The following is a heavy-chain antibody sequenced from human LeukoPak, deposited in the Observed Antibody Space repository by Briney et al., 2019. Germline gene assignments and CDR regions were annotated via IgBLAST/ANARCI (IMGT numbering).Heavy chain of an antibody. Sequence: GGSLRLSCAASGFTFSSYEMNWVRQAPGKGLEWVSHISSSGRTMYYADSVKGRFTISRDNAKNSLYLQMNSLRAEDTAVYYCARLGSFCRTGVCHGGWGQGTLVTVSS. CDR1: GFTFSSYE. CDR2: ISSSGRTM. D-gene: IGHD2-8*01. CDR3: ARLGSFCRTGVCHGG. V-gene: IGHV3-48*03. J-gene: IGHJ4*02.